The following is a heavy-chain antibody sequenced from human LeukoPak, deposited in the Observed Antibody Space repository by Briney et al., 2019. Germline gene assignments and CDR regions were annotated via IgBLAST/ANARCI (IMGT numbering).Heavy chain of an antibody. Sequence: SETLSLTCTVSSGSISSSSYYWGWIRQPPGKGLEWIGSIYYSGSTYYNPSLQSRVTISVDTSKNQFSLKLRSVTAADTAVYYRARQPTRSGQPDYYYYYMDVWGKGTTVTVSS. V-gene: IGHV4-39*01. J-gene: IGHJ6*03. CDR1: SGSISSSSYY. D-gene: IGHD6-19*01. CDR3: ARQPTRSGQPDYYYYYMDV. CDR2: IYYSGST.